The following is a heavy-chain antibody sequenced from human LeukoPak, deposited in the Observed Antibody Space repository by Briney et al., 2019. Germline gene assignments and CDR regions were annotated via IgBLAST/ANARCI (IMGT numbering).Heavy chain of an antibody. Sequence: PGGSLRLSCAASGFTFSSYAMSWVRQAPGKGLEWVSAISGSGGSTYYADSVKGRFTISRDNSKNTLYLQMNSLRAEDTALYHCARDGAAAGMCYFDYWGQGTLVTVSS. V-gene: IGHV3-23*01. J-gene: IGHJ4*02. D-gene: IGHD6-13*01. CDR1: GFTFSSYA. CDR3: ARDGAAAGMCYFDY. CDR2: ISGSGGST.